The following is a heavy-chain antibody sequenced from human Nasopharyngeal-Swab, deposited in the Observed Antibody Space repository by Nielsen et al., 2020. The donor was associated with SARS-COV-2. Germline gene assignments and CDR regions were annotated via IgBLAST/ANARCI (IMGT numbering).Heavy chain of an antibody. D-gene: IGHD2-2*01. V-gene: IGHV1-69*13. CDR1: GGSFSNYA. CDR2: VNPVFRTP. CDR3: ARDGVSRGFDY. Sequence: SVKVCKASGGSFSNYAISWLRQAPGQGLEWVGGVNPVFRTPNYAQKFQGRISLTADDSTSTAYLELSSLTSEDTAVYYCARDGVSRGFDYWGQGTLVTVSS. J-gene: IGHJ4*02.